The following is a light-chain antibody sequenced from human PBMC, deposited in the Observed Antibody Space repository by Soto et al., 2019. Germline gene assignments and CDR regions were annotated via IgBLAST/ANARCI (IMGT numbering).Light chain of an antibody. Sequence: QSVLTQPPSAAGSPGQSVTISCTGTSTDVGGYNYVSWYQQYPGKAPKLMIYEVSKRPSGVPDRVSGSKSGNTASLTVSVLQAEDEADYYCISYGGRYNYVFGTGTKLTVL. CDR2: EVS. CDR3: ISYGGRYNYV. J-gene: IGLJ1*01. CDR1: STDVGGYNY. V-gene: IGLV2-8*01.